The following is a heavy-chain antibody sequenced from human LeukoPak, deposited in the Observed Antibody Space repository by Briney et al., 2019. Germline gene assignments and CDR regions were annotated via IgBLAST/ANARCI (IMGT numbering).Heavy chain of an antibody. CDR1: GGTFSSYA. D-gene: IGHD2-15*01. Sequence: ASVKVSCKASGGTFSSYAISWVRQAPGQGLEWMGWINPNSGGTNYAQKFQGRVTMTRDTSISTAYMELSRLRSDDTAVYYCARGGGTSCLLGYCSGGSRYWGQGTLVTVSS. CDR2: INPNSGGT. V-gene: IGHV1-2*02. J-gene: IGHJ4*02. CDR3: ARGGGTSCLLGYCSGGSRY.